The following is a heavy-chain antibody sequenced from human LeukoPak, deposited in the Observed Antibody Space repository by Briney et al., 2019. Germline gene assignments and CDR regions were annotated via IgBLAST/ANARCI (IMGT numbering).Heavy chain of an antibody. V-gene: IGHV1-2*02. D-gene: IGHD3-16*01. CDR1: GYTFTGYY. CDR3: AMPFTGGAPPY. Sequence: ASVKVSCKASGYTFTGYYMHWVRQAPGQGLEWMGWINPNSGGTNYAQKFQGRVTMTRDTSISTAYMELSGLIYEDTAIYYCAMPFTGGAPPYWGQGTLVTVSS. CDR2: INPNSGGT. J-gene: IGHJ4*02.